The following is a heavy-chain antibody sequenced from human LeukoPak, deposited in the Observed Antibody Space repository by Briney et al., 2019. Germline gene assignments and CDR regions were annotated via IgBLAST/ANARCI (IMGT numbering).Heavy chain of an antibody. CDR1: GYTFTNYW. V-gene: IGHV5-51*01. CDR3: ASYFWSGSYYMDV. J-gene: IGHJ6*03. CDR2: IYPGDSDT. Sequence: GESLKISCKGSGYTFTNYWIGWVRQMPGKGLEWMGIIYPGDSDTRYSPSFQGQVTISADKSISTAYLQWSSLKASDTAMYYCASYFWSGSYYMDVWGKGTTVTVSS. D-gene: IGHD3-3*01.